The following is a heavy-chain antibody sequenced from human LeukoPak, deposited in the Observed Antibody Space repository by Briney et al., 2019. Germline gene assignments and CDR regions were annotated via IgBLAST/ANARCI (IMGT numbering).Heavy chain of an antibody. CDR3: AEDMGEQWLERNGGGGHGAFDI. D-gene: IGHD6-19*01. CDR1: GFTFDDYA. CDR2: ISWNSGSI. Sequence: GGSLRLSCAASGFTFDDYAMHWVRQAPGKGLEWVSGISWNSGSIGYADSVKGRFTISRDNAKNSLYLQMNSLRAEDMALYYCAEDMGEQWLERNGGGGHGAFDIWGQGTMVTVSS. V-gene: IGHV3-9*03. J-gene: IGHJ3*02.